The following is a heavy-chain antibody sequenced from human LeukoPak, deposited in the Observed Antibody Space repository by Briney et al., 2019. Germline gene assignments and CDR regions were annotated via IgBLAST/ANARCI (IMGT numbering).Heavy chain of an antibody. Sequence: PSETLSLTCTVSGGSISSYYWSWIRQPAGKGREGIGRIYTSGSANYNPSLKSRVTMSVDTSKNQFSLKLSSVTAADTAVYYCARQGDYVGNWFDPWGQGTLVTVSS. CDR2: IYTSGSA. CDR3: ARQGDYVGNWFDP. J-gene: IGHJ5*02. CDR1: GGSISSYY. V-gene: IGHV4-4*07. D-gene: IGHD4-23*01.